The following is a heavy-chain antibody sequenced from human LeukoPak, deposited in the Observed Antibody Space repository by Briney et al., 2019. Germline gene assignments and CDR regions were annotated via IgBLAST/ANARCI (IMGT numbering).Heavy chain of an antibody. CDR1: GGSFSGYY. D-gene: IGHD1-26*01. CDR2: INHSGST. V-gene: IGHV4-34*01. CDR3: ARGLLYRVGAIDY. Sequence: PSETLSLTCAVYGGSFSGYYWSWIRQPPGKGLEWIGEINHSGSTNYNPSLKSRVTISVDTSKNQFSLKLSSVTAADTAVYYCARGLLYRVGAIDYWGQGTLVTVSS. J-gene: IGHJ4*02.